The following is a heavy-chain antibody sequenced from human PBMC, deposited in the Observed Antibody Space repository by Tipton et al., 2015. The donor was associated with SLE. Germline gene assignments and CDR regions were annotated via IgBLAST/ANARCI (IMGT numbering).Heavy chain of an antibody. Sequence: LRLSCTVSGGSISSGSYYWSWIRQPAGKGLKWIGYIYTSGSTNYNPSLKSRVTISVDTSKNQFSLKLSSVTAADTAVYYCARVGYYDSSGYSYWGQGTLVTVSS. D-gene: IGHD3-22*01. CDR3: ARVGYYDSSGYSY. CDR2: IYTSGST. V-gene: IGHV4-61*09. CDR1: GGSISSGSYY. J-gene: IGHJ4*02.